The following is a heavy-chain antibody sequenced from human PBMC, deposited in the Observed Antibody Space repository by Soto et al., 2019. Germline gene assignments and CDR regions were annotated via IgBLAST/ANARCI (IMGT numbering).Heavy chain of an antibody. V-gene: IGHV1-2*04. J-gene: IGHJ4*02. CDR3: ARVGDILTYYFDY. CDR2: INPNSGGT. CDR1: GYTFTGYY. Sequence: ASVKVSCKASGYTFTGYYMHWVRQAPGQGLEWMGWINPNSGGTNYAQKFQGWVTMTRDTSISTAYMELSRLRSDDTAVYYCARVGDILTYYFDYWGQGTLVTVSS. D-gene: IGHD3-9*01.